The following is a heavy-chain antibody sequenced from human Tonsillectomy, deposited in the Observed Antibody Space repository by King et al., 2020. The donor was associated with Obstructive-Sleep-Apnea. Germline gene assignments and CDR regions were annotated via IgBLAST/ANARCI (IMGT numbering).Heavy chain of an antibody. CDR3: ARAVAVAGPFDP. CDR2: IYYSGST. CDR1: GASISSNSYY. Sequence: MQLQESGPGLVNPSETLSLSCIVSGASISSNSYYWGWIRQPPGKGLEWIGNIYYSGSTYYNPSLKSRVTISLDTSKSQFSLRLSSVTAADTAVYYCARAVAVAGPFDPWGRGTLVSVSS. J-gene: IGHJ5*02. V-gene: IGHV4-39*07. D-gene: IGHD6-19*01.